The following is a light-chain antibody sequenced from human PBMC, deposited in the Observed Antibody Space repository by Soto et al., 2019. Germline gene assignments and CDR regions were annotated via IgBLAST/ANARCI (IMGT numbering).Light chain of an antibody. J-gene: IGLJ1*01. CDR2: DVS. CDR1: SSDVGAYNF. V-gene: IGLV2-14*03. Sequence: QSALTQPASVSGSPGQSITIACTGTSSDVGAYNFVSWYQQHPGKVPKLMIFDVSSRPSGVSDRFSGSKSGNTASLTSSGLQAEDEDDDYCSSYTSSSTHVFGSGTKLTVL. CDR3: SSYTSSSTHV.